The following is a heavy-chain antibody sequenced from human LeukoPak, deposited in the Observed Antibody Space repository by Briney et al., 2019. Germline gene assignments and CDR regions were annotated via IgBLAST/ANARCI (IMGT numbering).Heavy chain of an antibody. Sequence: PGGSLRLSCAASGFTFSSYWMHWVRQPPGKGLVWVSRITSDGSGIGYADSVKGRFSTSRDNAENTLYLQMNSLRAEDTAVYYCASGRLVGAPDYWGQGTLVTVSS. CDR2: ITSDGSGI. CDR3: ASGRLVGAPDY. CDR1: GFTFSSYW. V-gene: IGHV3-74*01. D-gene: IGHD1-26*01. J-gene: IGHJ4*02.